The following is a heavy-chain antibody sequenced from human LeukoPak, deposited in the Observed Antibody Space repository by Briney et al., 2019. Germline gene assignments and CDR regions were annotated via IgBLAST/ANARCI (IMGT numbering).Heavy chain of an antibody. CDR1: GFTFSSYA. Sequence: GGSLRLSCAASGFTFSSYAMSWVRQAPGKGLEWVSAISGSGGSTYYADSVKGRFTISRDNSKNTLYLQMNSLRAEDTAVYYCAKDAYYDILSVYFYFDYWGQGTLVTVSS. D-gene: IGHD3-9*01. CDR2: ISGSGGST. V-gene: IGHV3-23*01. J-gene: IGHJ4*02. CDR3: AKDAYYDILSVYFYFDY.